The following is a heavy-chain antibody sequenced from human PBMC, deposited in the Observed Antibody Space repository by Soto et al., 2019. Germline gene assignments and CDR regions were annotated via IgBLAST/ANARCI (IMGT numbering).Heavy chain of an antibody. CDR1: GFTFSSYA. J-gene: IGHJ4*02. D-gene: IGHD5-18*01. CDR3: ARHSGYSYYFDY. Sequence: EVQLVESGGGLVQPGGSLRLSCAASGFTFSSYAMHWVRQAPGKGLEYVSAISSNGGSTYYANSVKGRFTISRDNSKNTLYLQMGSLRAEDMAVYYCARHSGYSYYFDYWGQGTLVTVSS. V-gene: IGHV3-64*01. CDR2: ISSNGGST.